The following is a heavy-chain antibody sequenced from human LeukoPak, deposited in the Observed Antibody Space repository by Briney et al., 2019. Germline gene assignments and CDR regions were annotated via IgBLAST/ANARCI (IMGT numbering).Heavy chain of an antibody. V-gene: IGHV4-4*02. Sequence: SETLSLTCAVSGGSISSSNWWSWIRQPPGKGLEWIGSIYYSGSTNYNPSLKSRVTISVDTSKNHFSLKLSSVTAADTAVYYCASLDAYGGNSYFDYWGQGTLVTVSS. CDR1: GGSISSSNW. CDR3: ASLDAYGGNSYFDY. CDR2: IYYSGST. J-gene: IGHJ4*02. D-gene: IGHD4-23*01.